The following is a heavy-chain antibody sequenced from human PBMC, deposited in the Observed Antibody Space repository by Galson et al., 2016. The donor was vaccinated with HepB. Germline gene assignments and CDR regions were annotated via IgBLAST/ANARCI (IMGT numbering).Heavy chain of an antibody. CDR2: ISYNGSNK. D-gene: IGHD3-3*01. V-gene: IGHV3-30*18. CDR1: GFTFSSYG. Sequence: SLRLSCAASGFTFSSYGMHWVRQTPGKGLEWVAIISYNGSNKYYADSVKGRFTISRDNSKNTLYLQMNSLRAEDTAVYYCAKEGTIFGVVPYGMDVWGQGTKVIVSS. CDR3: AKEGTIFGVVPYGMDV. J-gene: IGHJ6*02.